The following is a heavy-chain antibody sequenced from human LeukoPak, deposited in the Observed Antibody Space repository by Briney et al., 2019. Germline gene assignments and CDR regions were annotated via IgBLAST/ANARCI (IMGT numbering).Heavy chain of an antibody. V-gene: IGHV3-23*01. Sequence: GGSLRLSCATSGFIFSNYAMSWVRQAPGKGLEGLEWVAVIRGSGGSTDYADSVKGRFTISRDNSKNTLYLQMNSLRVEDTAVYYCAKYDSSAYYYAPTDHWGQGTLVTVSS. CDR3: AKYDSSAYYYAPTDH. CDR2: IRGSGGST. CDR1: GFIFSNYA. J-gene: IGHJ4*02. D-gene: IGHD3-22*01.